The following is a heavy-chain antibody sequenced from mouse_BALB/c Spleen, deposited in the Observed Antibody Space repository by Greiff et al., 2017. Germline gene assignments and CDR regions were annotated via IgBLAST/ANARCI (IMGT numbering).Heavy chain of an antibody. Sequence: EVKVVESGGDLVKPGGSLKLSCAASGFTFSSYGMSWVRQTPDKRLVWVATISSGGCYTYYPDSVKGRFAISRDNAKNTLYLQMSSLKSEDTAMYYCARQRNPQRDWLAYWGQGTLVTVSA. J-gene: IGHJ3*01. V-gene: IGHV5-6*01. CDR3: ARQRNPQRDWLAY. CDR1: GFTFSSYG. CDR2: ISSGGCYT.